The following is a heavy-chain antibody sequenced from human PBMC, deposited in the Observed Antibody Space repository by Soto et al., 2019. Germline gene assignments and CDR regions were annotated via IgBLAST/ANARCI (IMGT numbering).Heavy chain of an antibody. V-gene: IGHV4-31*03. CDR3: ARVPRIYSDLVGHLES. Sequence: QVQLQESGPGLVKPSQTLSLTCTVSGGSISSSSYYWSWIRQHPGKGLEWIGYIYYSGSTDYNPSVNTRVTISLHTSMNQFALTLGCVTAVDTGGHYCARVPRIYSDLVGHLESWGQGTPVTVSS. D-gene: IGHD1-26*01. CDR1: GGSISSSSYY. J-gene: IGHJ4*02. CDR2: IYYSGST.